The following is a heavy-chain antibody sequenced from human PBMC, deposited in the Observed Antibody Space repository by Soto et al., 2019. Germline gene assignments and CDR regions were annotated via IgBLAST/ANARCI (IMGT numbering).Heavy chain of an antibody. Sequence: QVQLVQSGAEVKKPGSSVKVSCKAAGGTFSSYAISWVRQAPGQGLEWMGGIIPIFGTANYAQKFPGRGTITADECTSTAYMELSSLGSEDTAVYYCAAESRYCCGGSCYFLPGIDYWGQGTLVTVSS. J-gene: IGHJ4*02. D-gene: IGHD2-15*01. CDR3: AAESRYCCGGSCYFLPGIDY. CDR1: GGTFSSYA. CDR2: IIPIFGTA. V-gene: IGHV1-69*12.